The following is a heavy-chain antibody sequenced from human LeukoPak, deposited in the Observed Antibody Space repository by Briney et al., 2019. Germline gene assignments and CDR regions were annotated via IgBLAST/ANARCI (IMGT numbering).Heavy chain of an antibody. CDR1: GGSISSYY. Sequence: SETLSLTCTVSGGSISSYYWSWIRQPPGRGLEWIGSIHYSGSTSYNPSLKSRVTISVDTSKNQFSLKLSSVTASDTAVYYCARRVYSSSWSYYFDCWGQGTLVTVSS. D-gene: IGHD6-13*01. V-gene: IGHV4-59*01. CDR2: IHYSGST. J-gene: IGHJ4*02. CDR3: ARRVYSSSWSYYFDC.